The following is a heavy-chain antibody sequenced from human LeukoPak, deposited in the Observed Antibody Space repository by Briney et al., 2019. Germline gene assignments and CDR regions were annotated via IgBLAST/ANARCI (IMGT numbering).Heavy chain of an antibody. CDR1: GGSISSYY. J-gene: IGHJ3*02. V-gene: IGHV4-59*12. Sequence: PSETLSLTCTVSGGSISSYYWSWIRQPPGKGLEWIGYIYYSGSTNYNPSLKSRLTISVDTSKNQFSLKLGSVTAADTAVFYCARSRLVYDSSGYEIWGQGTMVTVSS. D-gene: IGHD3-22*01. CDR3: ARSRLVYDSSGYEI. CDR2: IYYSGST.